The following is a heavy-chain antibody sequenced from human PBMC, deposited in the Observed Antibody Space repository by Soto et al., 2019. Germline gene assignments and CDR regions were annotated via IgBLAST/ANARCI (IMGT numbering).Heavy chain of an antibody. J-gene: IGHJ4*02. Sequence: SETLSLTCAVYGGSFSSYYWSWIRQPPGKGLEWIGYIYYSGSTNYNPSLKSRVTISVDTSKNQFSLKLSSVTAADTAVYYCARDSGDRSSWYLIESWGQGTLVTVSS. CDR1: GGSFSSYY. CDR3: ARDSGDRSSWYLIES. V-gene: IGHV4-59*01. D-gene: IGHD6-13*01. CDR2: IYYSGST.